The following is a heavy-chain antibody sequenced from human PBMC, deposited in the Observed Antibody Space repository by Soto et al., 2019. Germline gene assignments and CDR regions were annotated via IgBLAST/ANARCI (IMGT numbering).Heavy chain of an antibody. Sequence: SETLSLTCTVSGGSISSYYWSWIRQPPGKGLEWIGYIYYSGSTNYNPSLKSRVTISVDTSKNQFSRKLSSVTAADTAVYYCARADTAMATNWFDPWGQGTLVTVSS. J-gene: IGHJ5*02. V-gene: IGHV4-59*08. CDR2: IYYSGST. CDR3: ARADTAMATNWFDP. CDR1: GGSISSYY. D-gene: IGHD5-18*01.